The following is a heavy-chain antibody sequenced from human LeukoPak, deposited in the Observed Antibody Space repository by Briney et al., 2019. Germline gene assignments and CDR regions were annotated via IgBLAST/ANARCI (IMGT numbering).Heavy chain of an antibody. J-gene: IGHJ4*02. CDR2: INAGNGNT. CDR1: GYTFTSYA. D-gene: IGHD3-10*01. V-gene: IGHV1-3*01. Sequence: ASVKVSCKASGYTFTSYAMHWVRQAPGQRLEWMGWINAGNGNTKYSQKFQGRVTITRDTSASTAYMELSSLRSEDTAVYYCASSPRGYHGSGRGHLDYWGQGTLVTVSS. CDR3: ASSPRGYHGSGRGHLDY.